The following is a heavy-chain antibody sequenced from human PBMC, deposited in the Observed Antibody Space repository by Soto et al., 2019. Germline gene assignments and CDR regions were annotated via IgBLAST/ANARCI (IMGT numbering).Heavy chain of an antibody. Sequence: QVQLQESCPGLVKPSQTLSLTCTVSGGSISSGGYYWSWIRQHPGKGLEWIGYIYYSGSTYYNPSLKSRVTISVDTSKNQFSLKLSSVTAADTAVYYCARGIKPAAIFDYWGQGTLVTVSS. CDR1: GGSISSGGYY. D-gene: IGHD2-2*01. CDR3: ARGIKPAAIFDY. J-gene: IGHJ4*02. CDR2: IYYSGST. V-gene: IGHV4-31*03.